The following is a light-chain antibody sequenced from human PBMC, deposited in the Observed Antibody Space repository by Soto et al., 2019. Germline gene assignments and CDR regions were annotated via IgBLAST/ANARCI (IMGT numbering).Light chain of an antibody. CDR3: HHYNSYAVA. V-gene: IGKV1-5*03. CDR2: KAS. Sequence: DIQMTQSPSTLSGSVGDRVTITCRASQTISSWLAWYQQKPGKAPKLLIYKASTLKIGVPSRFSGSGSGTEFTLTISRLQTDDFATYYHHHYNSYAVAFGQGTKVALK. CDR1: QTISSW. J-gene: IGKJ1*01.